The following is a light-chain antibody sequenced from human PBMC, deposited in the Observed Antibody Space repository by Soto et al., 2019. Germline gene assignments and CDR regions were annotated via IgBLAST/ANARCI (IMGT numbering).Light chain of an antibody. Sequence: DIQMTQSPSSLSASVGVRVTITCRASQSISSYLNWYQQKPGKAPKLLIYAASSLQSGVPSRFSGSGSGTDFTLTISSLQPEDFATYYCQQSYSTPGTFGQGTKVEIK. CDR2: AAS. CDR3: QQSYSTPGT. V-gene: IGKV1-39*01. J-gene: IGKJ1*01. CDR1: QSISSY.